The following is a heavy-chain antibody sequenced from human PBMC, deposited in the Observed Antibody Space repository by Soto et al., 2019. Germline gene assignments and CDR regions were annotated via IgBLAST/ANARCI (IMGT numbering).Heavy chain of an antibody. D-gene: IGHD3-10*01. Sequence: RPSVKVSCKASGGTFSDSVTSWVRQAPGQGLEWMGGIVPIFGKANLAEKFQDRVTITADESTSTAYMKLTSLRSEDTAVYYCARGRDGSNYYFDYWGQGTLVTVSS. V-gene: IGHV1-69*13. CDR1: GGTFSDSV. J-gene: IGHJ4*02. CDR3: ARGRDGSNYYFDY. CDR2: IVPIFGKA.